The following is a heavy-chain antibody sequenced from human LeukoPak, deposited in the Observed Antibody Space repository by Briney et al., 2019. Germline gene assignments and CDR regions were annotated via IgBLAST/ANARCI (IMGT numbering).Heavy chain of an antibody. V-gene: IGHV3-23*01. D-gene: IGHD3-3*01. CDR2: ISGSGGST. CDR3: AKGGSRYYDFWSLPY. Sequence: PGGSLRPSCAASGFTFSSYAMSWVRQAPGKGLGCLLSISGSGGSTYYADSVKGRFTISRDNSKNTLYLQMNSLRAEDTAVYYCAKGGSRYYDFWSLPYWGQGALVTVSS. CDR1: GFTFSSYA. J-gene: IGHJ4*02.